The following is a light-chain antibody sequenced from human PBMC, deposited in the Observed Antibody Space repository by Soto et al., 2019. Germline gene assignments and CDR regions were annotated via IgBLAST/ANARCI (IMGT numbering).Light chain of an antibody. Sequence: EIVLTQSPATLSLSPGERATLSCRASQSVSSYLAWYQQKPGQAPRLLIYDASNRATGIPARFSGSGSGTDFTLTISRLEPDDFAVYYCQQRSDWPSTVGGGTKVQIK. CDR2: DAS. CDR1: QSVSSY. CDR3: QQRSDWPST. J-gene: IGKJ4*01. V-gene: IGKV3-11*01.